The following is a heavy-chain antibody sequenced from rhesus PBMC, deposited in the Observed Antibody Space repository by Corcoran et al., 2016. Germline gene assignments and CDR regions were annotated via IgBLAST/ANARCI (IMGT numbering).Heavy chain of an antibody. CDR3: ARSYWGDY. J-gene: IGHJ4*01. D-gene: IGHD3-34*01. V-gene: IGHV4-127*01. Sequence: QVQLQESGPGLVKPSETLSLTCAVSGYSISSGYGWSWNRQPPGKGLEWSGYIGGSIGRTTYPPPLQSRVTLSHDTSKHQFSLQLSSVTAADTAVYYCARSYWGDYWGQGVLVTVSS. CDR1: GYSISSGYG. CDR2: IGGSIGRT.